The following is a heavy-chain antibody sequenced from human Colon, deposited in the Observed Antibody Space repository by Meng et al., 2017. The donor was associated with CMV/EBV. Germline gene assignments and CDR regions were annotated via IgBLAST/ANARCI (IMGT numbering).Heavy chain of an antibody. CDR3: AREWRYYDFWSGLDLLYGMDV. D-gene: IGHD3-3*01. CDR2: INHSGST. Sequence: SETLSLTCAVYGGSFSGYYWSWIRQPPGKGLEWIGEINHSGSTNYNPSLKSRVTISVDTSKNQFSLKLSSVTAADTAVYYCAREWRYYDFWSGLDLLYGMDVWGQGTTVTVSS. J-gene: IGHJ6*02. CDR1: GGSFSGYY. V-gene: IGHV4-34*01.